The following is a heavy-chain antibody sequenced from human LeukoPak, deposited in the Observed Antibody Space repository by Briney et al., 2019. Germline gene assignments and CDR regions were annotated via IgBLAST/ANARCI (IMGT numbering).Heavy chain of an antibody. J-gene: IGHJ5*02. CDR1: GFTFNSYS. CDR3: ARDRWAAGKLIVTGANWFDP. CDR2: ISSSSSYI. V-gene: IGHV3-21*01. Sequence: GGSLRLSCAASGFTFNSYSMNWVRQAPGKGLDWVSSISSSSSYIYYADSVKGRFTISRDNAKNSLYLQMNSLRAEDTAVYYCARDRWAAGKLIVTGANWFDPWGQGTLVTVSS. D-gene: IGHD6-13*01.